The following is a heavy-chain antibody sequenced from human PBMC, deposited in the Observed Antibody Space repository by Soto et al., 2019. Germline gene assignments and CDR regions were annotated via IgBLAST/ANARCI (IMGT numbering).Heavy chain of an antibody. CDR1: GGSISSGGYY. D-gene: IGHD3-22*01. CDR2: IFYSGNT. CDR3: ARQKYDGSGYYIDY. V-gene: IGHV4-31*03. J-gene: IGHJ4*02. Sequence: PSETLSLTCTVSGGSISSGGYYWSWIRQHPGKGLEWIGYIFYSGNTNYTPSLKSRVTIVVDPSKNQFSLKLSSVTAADTAVYYCARQKYDGSGYYIDYWGQGTLVTVSS.